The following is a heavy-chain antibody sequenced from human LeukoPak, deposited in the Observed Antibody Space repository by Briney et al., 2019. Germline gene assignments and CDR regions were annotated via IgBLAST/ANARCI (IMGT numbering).Heavy chain of an antibody. D-gene: IGHD1-14*01. Sequence: SETLSLTCTVSVGSISSGDYYWSWIRQPPGEGLGWIGYIYYSGSTYYNPSLKSRVTISVDTSKNQFSLKLSSVTAADTAVYYCARELPPPDSSAFDIWGQGTMVTVSS. CDR2: IYYSGST. J-gene: IGHJ3*02. CDR3: ARELPPPDSSAFDI. V-gene: IGHV4-30-4*01. CDR1: VGSISSGDYY.